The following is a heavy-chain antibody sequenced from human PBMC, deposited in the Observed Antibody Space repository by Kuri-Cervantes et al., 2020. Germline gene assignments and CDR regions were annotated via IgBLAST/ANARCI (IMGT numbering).Heavy chain of an antibody. CDR2: ISSISSYI. CDR3: ASLYSSSWRNWFDP. CDR1: GFTFSSYS. Sequence: GRSLRPSCAASGFTFSSYSMNWVRQAPGKGLGWVSSISSISSYIYYAASVKGRFTISRDNAKYSLYLQMNSLRDEDTAVYYCASLYSSSWRNWFDPWGQGTLVTVSS. J-gene: IGHJ5*02. D-gene: IGHD6-13*01. V-gene: IGHV3-21*01.